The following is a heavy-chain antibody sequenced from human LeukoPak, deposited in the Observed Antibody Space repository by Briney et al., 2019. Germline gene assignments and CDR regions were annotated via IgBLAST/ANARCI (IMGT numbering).Heavy chain of an antibody. D-gene: IGHD1-26*01. Sequence: GASVKVSCKASGGTFSSYAIRWVRQAPGQGLEWMGGIIPIFGTANYAQKFQGRVTITADESTSTAYMELSSLRSEDTAVYYCASTFPWEKRDIRYGMDVWGQGTTVTVSS. V-gene: IGHV1-69*13. CDR2: IIPIFGTA. CDR1: GGTFSSYA. CDR3: ASTFPWEKRDIRYGMDV. J-gene: IGHJ6*02.